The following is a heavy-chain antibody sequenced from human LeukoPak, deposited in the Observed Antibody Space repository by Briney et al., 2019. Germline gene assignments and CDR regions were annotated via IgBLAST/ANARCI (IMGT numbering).Heavy chain of an antibody. CDR3: ARVTRYDILTGYSNFDY. J-gene: IGHJ4*02. V-gene: IGHV1-18*01. CDR1: GGTFSSYA. D-gene: IGHD3-9*01. Sequence: ASVKVSCKASGGTFSSYAISWVRQAPGQGLEWMGWISAYNGNTNYAQKLQGRVTMTTDTSTSTAYMELRSLRSDDTAVYYCARVTRYDILTGYSNFDYWGQGTLVTVPS. CDR2: ISAYNGNT.